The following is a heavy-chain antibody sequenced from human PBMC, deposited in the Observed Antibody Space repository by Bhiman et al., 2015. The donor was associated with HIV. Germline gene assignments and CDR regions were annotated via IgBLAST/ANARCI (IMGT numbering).Heavy chain of an antibody. CDR2: ISSDGGST. D-gene: IGHD1-26*01. J-gene: IGHJ3*02. CDR1: GFTFSSYA. CDR3: ASTDSGDLRYDGFDI. V-gene: IGHV3-64*01. Sequence: LVESGGGLVQPGGSLRLSCVASGFTFSSYAMHWVRQAPGKGLEYVSGISSDGGSTYYRNSVKGRFTISRDNSKNTLYLQMGSLRAEDMAVYYCASTDSGDLRYDGFDIWGPRDNGHRLF.